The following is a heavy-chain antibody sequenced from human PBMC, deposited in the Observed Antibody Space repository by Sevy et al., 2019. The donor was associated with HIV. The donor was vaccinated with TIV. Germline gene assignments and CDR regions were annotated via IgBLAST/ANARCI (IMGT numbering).Heavy chain of an antibody. CDR2: IYYSGST. D-gene: IGHD3-22*01. CDR3: ARDYYDNRPRGFDP. CDR1: GDSISNYF. J-gene: IGHJ5*02. Sequence: SETLSLTCTVSGDSISNYFWSWIRQPPGKELEWIGYIYYSGSTNYNPSLKSRVTISVDTSKNQFSLRLNSVTAADPAVYYCARDYYDNRPRGFDPWGQGTLVTVSS. V-gene: IGHV4-59*01.